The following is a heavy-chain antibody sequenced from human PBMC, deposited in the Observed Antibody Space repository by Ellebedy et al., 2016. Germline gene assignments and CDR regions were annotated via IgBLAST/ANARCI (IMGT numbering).Heavy chain of an antibody. CDR3: ALRGEGEKKGAFES. Sequence: GGSLRLSCAASGFAFSNYVMGWVRQAPRKGLEWVSSISSSGTGTYYADSVKGRFTISRDNSNNALYLQMNSLRAEDTAVYHCALRGEGEKKGAFESWGQGTLLTVSS. CDR1: GFAFSNYV. D-gene: IGHD1-26*01. V-gene: IGHV3-23*01. J-gene: IGHJ4*02. CDR2: ISSSGTGT.